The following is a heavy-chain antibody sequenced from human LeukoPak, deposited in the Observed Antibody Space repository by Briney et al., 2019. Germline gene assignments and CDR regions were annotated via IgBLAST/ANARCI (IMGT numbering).Heavy chain of an antibody. J-gene: IGHJ4*02. Sequence: GGSLRLSCVASGLSFSNYWVNWVRQAPGKGLEWVANIRPDGGEQFYVDSVKGRFTISRDNADNSLYLQLTSLRPEDTAVYYCAREHKTFVYWGQGILVTVSS. CDR3: AREHKTFVY. CDR1: GLSFSNYW. V-gene: IGHV3-7*03. CDR2: IRPDGGEQ.